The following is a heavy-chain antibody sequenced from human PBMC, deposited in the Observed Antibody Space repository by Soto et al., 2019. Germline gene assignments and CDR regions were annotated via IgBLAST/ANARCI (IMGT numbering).Heavy chain of an antibody. J-gene: IGHJ4*02. D-gene: IGHD6-13*01. CDR1: GFTFSSYG. CDR3: AKVSSSWYAGFFDL. Sequence: GGSLRLSCAASGFTFSSYGMHWVRQAPGKGLEWVAVISHDGSNKYFADSVKGRFTISRDNSQNTLYLQMNSLRVEDTAVYYCAKVSSSWYAGFFDLWGQGTLVTVSS. V-gene: IGHV3-30*18. CDR2: ISHDGSNK.